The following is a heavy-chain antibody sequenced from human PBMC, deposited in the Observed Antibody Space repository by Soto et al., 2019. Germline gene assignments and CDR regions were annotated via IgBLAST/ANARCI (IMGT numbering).Heavy chain of an antibody. Sequence: EVQLLESGGGLVQPGGSLRLSCAASGFTFSSYAMSWVRQAPGKGLEWVSTFRGSGDGTYYADSVKGRFTVSRDNSNDQQHLQMNGLRAEDTAVYYCAKGPDPGAFDIWGQGTMVTVSS. CDR2: FRGSGDGT. V-gene: IGHV3-23*01. J-gene: IGHJ3*02. CDR3: AKGPDPGAFDI. CDR1: GFTFSSYA. D-gene: IGHD3-10*01.